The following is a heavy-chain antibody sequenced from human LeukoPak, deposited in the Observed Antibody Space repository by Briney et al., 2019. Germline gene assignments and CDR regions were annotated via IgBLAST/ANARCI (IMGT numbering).Heavy chain of an antibody. Sequence: KVSCKASGGTFSSYAISWVRQAPGQGLEWMGRIIPILGMANYAQKFQGRVTITADKSTSTAYMELSSLRSEDTAVYYCARVVVAVAGYYFDYWGQGTLVTVSS. D-gene: IGHD6-19*01. CDR2: IIPILGMA. CDR3: ARVVVAVAGYYFDY. J-gene: IGHJ4*02. V-gene: IGHV1-69*04. CDR1: GGTFSSYA.